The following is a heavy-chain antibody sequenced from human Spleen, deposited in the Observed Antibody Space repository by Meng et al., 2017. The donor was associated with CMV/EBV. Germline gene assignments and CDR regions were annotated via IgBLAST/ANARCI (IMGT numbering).Heavy chain of an antibody. CDR3: AKVPTVAAAGTSFMYYYGMDV. J-gene: IGHJ6*02. CDR2: ISGSGGST. D-gene: IGHD6-13*01. CDR1: GFIFDDYG. Sequence: GESLKISCAASGFIFDDYGMSWVRQAPGKGLEWVSGISGSGGSTYYADSVKGRFTISRDNSKNTLYLQMNSLRAEDTAVYYCAKVPTVAAAGTSFMYYYGMDVWGQGTTVTVSS. V-gene: IGHV3-23*01.